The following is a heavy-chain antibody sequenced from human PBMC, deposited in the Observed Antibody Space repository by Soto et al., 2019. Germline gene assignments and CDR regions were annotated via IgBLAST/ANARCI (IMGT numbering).Heavy chain of an antibody. CDR2: ISYDGSYK. CDR1: GFTFSNYG. Sequence: QVQLVESGGGAVQPGRSLRLSCAVSGFTFSNYGMYWIRQAPGKGLEWVAVISYDGSYKNYGDSVRGRFTISRDNSMDTLYLQVDSLRPDDTAVYYCAQDRGSCTGGSCFYSIYYWGQGTLVTVSS. CDR3: AQDRGSCTGGSCFYSIYY. J-gene: IGHJ4*02. D-gene: IGHD2-15*01. V-gene: IGHV3-30*18.